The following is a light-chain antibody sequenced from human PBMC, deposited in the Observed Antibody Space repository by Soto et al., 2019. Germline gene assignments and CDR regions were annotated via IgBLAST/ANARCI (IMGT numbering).Light chain of an antibody. CDR2: SDN. V-gene: IGLV1-47*02. CDR1: TANIGKNY. Sequence: QSVLPQSPSTSGTPGQRVTISCSGNTANIGKNYVYWYQQFPGTAPKLLIYSDNQRPSWVPDRFSVSKSDTSASLAISGLRSEDEAVCYCAAWDDRMSGRVFGGGTKLPVL. CDR3: AAWDDRMSGRV. J-gene: IGLJ3*02.